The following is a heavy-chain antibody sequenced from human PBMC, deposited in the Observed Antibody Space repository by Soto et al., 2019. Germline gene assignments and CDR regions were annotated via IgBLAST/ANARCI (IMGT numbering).Heavy chain of an antibody. J-gene: IGHJ6*02. V-gene: IGHV3-21*01. CDR1: GLRVKSYA. CDR2: ISSSSDYI. D-gene: IGHD2-15*01. CDR3: ARDGVCDEWCFYYGMDV. Sequence: RSIRLACATSGLRVKSYAMSSFRQAPVQGLEWVSSISSSSDYIYYADSVRGRFTISRDDAKNSLNLHMNSLRGEDTAVYYCARDGVCDEWCFYYGMDVCGQGTTVTVSS.